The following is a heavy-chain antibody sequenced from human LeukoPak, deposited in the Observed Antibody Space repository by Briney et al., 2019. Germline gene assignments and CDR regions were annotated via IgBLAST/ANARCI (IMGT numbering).Heavy chain of an antibody. CDR3: ARGNDY. V-gene: IGHV4-38-2*02. Sequence: SETLSLTCTVSGYSMSSGYFWGWIRQPPGKGLEWIGSIYHSGNTYYNPSLKSRVTISVDTSKNQFSLKLGSVAAADTAVYYCARGNDYWGRGILVTVSS. CDR2: IYHSGNT. CDR1: GYSMSSGYF. J-gene: IGHJ4*02.